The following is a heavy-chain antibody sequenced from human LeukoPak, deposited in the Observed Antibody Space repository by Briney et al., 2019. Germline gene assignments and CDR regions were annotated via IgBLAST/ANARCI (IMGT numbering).Heavy chain of an antibody. CDR2: INPNSGGT. J-gene: IGHJ3*02. V-gene: IGHV1-2*02. CDR1: GYTFTSYG. Sequence: GASVKVSCKASGYTFTSYGISWVRQAPGQGLEWMGWINPNSGGTNYAQKFQGRVTMTRDTSISTAYMELSRLRSDDTAVYYCAMLTYSSSWDDAFDIWGQGTMVTVSS. CDR3: AMLTYSSSWDDAFDI. D-gene: IGHD6-13*01.